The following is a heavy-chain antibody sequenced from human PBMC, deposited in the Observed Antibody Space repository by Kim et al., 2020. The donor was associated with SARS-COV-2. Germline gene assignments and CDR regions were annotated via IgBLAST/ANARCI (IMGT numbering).Heavy chain of an antibody. CDR1: GFTFTGYP. V-gene: IGHV3-23*01. D-gene: IGHD4-17*01. CDR3: AKEDGDYGESAFDL. CDR2: IRTTGRQT. Sequence: GGSLRLSCAASGFTFTGYPMTWVRQAPAKGLEWVSTIRTTGRQTYYADSVKGRFTISTDDSKNTLYLQLNSLRADDTAVYYCAKEDGDYGESAFDLWGQG. J-gene: IGHJ3*01.